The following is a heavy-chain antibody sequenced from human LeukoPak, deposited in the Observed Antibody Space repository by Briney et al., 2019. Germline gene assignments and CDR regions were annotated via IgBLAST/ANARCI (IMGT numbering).Heavy chain of an antibody. Sequence: PGGSLRLSCAASGFTFSSYWISWVRQAPGKGLEWVANIKQDGSEKYYVDSVKGRFTITRDNSENTLYLQMHSLRAEDTAVYYCARDRPNYYGSDGHYYRRDGDYWGRGTLVSVSS. CDR2: IKQDGSEK. CDR1: GFTFSSYW. CDR3: ARDRPNYYGSDGHYYRRDGDY. J-gene: IGHJ4*02. D-gene: IGHD3-22*01. V-gene: IGHV3-7*03.